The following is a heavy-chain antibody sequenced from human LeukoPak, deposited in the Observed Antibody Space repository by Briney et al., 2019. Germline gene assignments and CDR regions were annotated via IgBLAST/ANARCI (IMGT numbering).Heavy chain of an antibody. CDR3: ARNPGIAAAGIDY. CDR2: IYYSGST. V-gene: IGHV4-39*01. J-gene: IGHJ4*02. CDR1: GGSTRSSANY. D-gene: IGHD6-13*01. Sequence: SETLSLTCTVSGGSTRSSANYWGWIRQPPGKGLEWIGSIYYSGSTYYNPSLKSRVTISVDTSKNQFSLKLSSVTAADTAVYYCARNPGIAAAGIDYWGQGTLVTVSS.